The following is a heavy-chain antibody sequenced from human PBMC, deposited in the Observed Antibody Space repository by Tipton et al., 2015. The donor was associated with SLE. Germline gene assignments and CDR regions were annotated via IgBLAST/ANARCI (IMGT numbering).Heavy chain of an antibody. CDR2: ITGSGATT. Sequence: SLRLSCAASGFTFSNYAMAWVRQAPGRGLEWVSGITGSGATTYYADSVKGRFTISRDNSKNTLSLQMNSLGVEDTAVYYCAKDSRAPATLYYFDYWGQGTLVTVSS. CDR3: AKDSRAPATLYYFDY. D-gene: IGHD6-13*01. J-gene: IGHJ4*02. CDR1: GFTFSNYA. V-gene: IGHV3-23*01.